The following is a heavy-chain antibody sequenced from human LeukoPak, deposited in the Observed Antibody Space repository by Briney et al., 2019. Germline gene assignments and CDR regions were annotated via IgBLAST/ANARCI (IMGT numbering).Heavy chain of an antibody. V-gene: IGHV1-18*01. CDR3: ARNYDQVSNDAFDI. CDR1: GYTFTSYG. Sequence: GASVKVSCKASGYTFTSYGISWVRQAPGQGLERMGWISAYNDNTNYAQKLQGRVTMTTDTSTSTAYMELRSLRSDDTAVYYCARNYDQVSNDAFDIWGQGTMVTVSS. J-gene: IGHJ3*02. D-gene: IGHD3-22*01. CDR2: ISAYNDNT.